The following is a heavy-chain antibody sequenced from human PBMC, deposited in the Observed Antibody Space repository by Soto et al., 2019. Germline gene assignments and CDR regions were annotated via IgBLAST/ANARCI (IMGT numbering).Heavy chain of an antibody. CDR1: GYTLTELS. V-gene: IGHV1-24*01. J-gene: IGHJ3*02. CDR3: ATYYDILIGGSFKPDAFDI. Sequence: ASVKVSCKVSGYTLTELSMHWVRQAPGKGLEWMGGFDPEDGETIYAQKFQGRVTMTEDTSTDTAYMELSSLRSEDTAVYYCATYYDILIGGSFKPDAFDIWGQGTMVTVSS. CDR2: FDPEDGET. D-gene: IGHD2-15*01.